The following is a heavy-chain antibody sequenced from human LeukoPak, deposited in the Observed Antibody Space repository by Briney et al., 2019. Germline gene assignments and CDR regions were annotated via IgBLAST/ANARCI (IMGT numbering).Heavy chain of an antibody. J-gene: IGHJ4*02. CDR1: GGSISGYY. CDR2: IYYSGST. V-gene: IGHV4-59*01. D-gene: IGHD7-27*01. Sequence: SETLSLTCTVSGGSISGYYWSWIRQPPGKGLEWIGYIYYSGSTNYNPSLKSRVTISVDTSKNQFSLKLSSVTAADTAVYYCARDKWGIDYFDYWGQGTLVTVSS. CDR3: ARDKWGIDYFDY.